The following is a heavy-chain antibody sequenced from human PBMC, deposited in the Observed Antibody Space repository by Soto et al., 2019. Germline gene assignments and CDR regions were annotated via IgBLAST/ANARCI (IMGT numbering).Heavy chain of an antibody. Sequence: QMQLVQSGPEVKRPGASVKVSCKASGYSFASYYMHWVRQAPGQGLEWMGLINPGGTSTNYAQKFQGRVTMTRDTSTSTVNMELSSLRSEDTAVYYCASARFTLGAIIPFEHWGQGTLVTVSS. V-gene: IGHV1-46*03. D-gene: IGHD5-12*01. CDR1: GYSFASYY. J-gene: IGHJ4*02. CDR3: ASARFTLGAIIPFEH. CDR2: INPGGTST.